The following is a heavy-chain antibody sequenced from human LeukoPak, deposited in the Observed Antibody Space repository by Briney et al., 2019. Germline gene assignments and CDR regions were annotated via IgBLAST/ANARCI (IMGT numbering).Heavy chain of an antibody. J-gene: IGHJ4*02. D-gene: IGHD2-2*01. CDR2: IYYSGST. Sequence: SETLSLTCTVSGGSISGYYWIWIRQPPGKGLEWIGYIYYSGSTNYNPSLKSRVTISVDTSKNQFSLKLSSVTAADTAVYYCARVAHCSSTTCYQGIFDYWGQGTLVTVSS. V-gene: IGHV4-59*01. CDR3: ARVAHCSSTTCYQGIFDY. CDR1: GGSISGYY.